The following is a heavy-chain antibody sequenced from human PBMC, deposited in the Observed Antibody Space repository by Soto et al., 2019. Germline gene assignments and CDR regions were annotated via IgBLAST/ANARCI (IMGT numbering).Heavy chain of an antibody. D-gene: IGHD3-22*01. Sequence: EVQLVASGGGLVQSGGSLRLSCAASGFIFSDHYMDWVRQAPGKGLDWIGRITNEAYGFTTDYAASVKGRFTISRDDSQNSLYLQINSLKNEDTAGYYCADWTWGDYYLPWSQGTLITVSS. CDR1: GFIFSDHY. J-gene: IGHJ4*02. CDR3: ADWTWGDYYLP. V-gene: IGHV3-72*01. CDR2: ITNEAYGFTT.